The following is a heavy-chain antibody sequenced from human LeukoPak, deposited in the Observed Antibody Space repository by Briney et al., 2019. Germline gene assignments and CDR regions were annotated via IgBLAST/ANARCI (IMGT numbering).Heavy chain of an antibody. V-gene: IGHV4-4*07. CDR1: GGSISSYY. CDR3: ARERVSLNYGSGSYYNFGLDNYYYYYMDV. Sequence: SETLSLTCTVSGGSISSYYWSWIRQPAGKGLEWIGRIYTSGSTNYNPSLKSRVTMSVDTSKNQFSLKLSSVTAADTAVYYCARERVSLNYGSGSYYNFGLDNYYYYYMDVWGKGTTVTISS. CDR2: IYTSGST. J-gene: IGHJ6*03. D-gene: IGHD3-10*01.